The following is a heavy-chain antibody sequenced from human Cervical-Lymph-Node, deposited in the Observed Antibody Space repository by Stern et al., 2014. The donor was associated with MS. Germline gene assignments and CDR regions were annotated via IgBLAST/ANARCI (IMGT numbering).Heavy chain of an antibody. CDR3: ARAYSSGWYSSDY. J-gene: IGHJ4*02. D-gene: IGHD6-19*01. Sequence: VQLVESGAEVKKPWSSVKVSCKASGGTFSSYAISWVRQAPGPGLEGIGGIIPIFGTANYAQKFQGRVTITADESTSTAYMELSSLRSEDTAVYYCARAYSSGWYSSDYWGQGTLVTVSS. CDR2: IIPIFGTA. CDR1: GGTFSSYA. V-gene: IGHV1-69*01.